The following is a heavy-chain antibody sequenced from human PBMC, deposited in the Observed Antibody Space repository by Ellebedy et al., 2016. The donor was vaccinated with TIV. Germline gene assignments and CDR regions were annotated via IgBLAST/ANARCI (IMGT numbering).Heavy chain of an antibody. CDR1: GGSISSYY. J-gene: IGHJ5*02. D-gene: IGHD6-13*01. V-gene: IGHV4-4*07. CDR3: ARGPIAAAGTKAGFDP. Sequence: LRLSXTVSGGSISSYYWSWIRQPAGKGLEWIGRIYTSGSTNYNPSLKSRVTMSVDTSKNQFSLKLSSVTAADTAVYYCARGPIAAAGTKAGFDPWGQGTLVTVSS. CDR2: IYTSGST.